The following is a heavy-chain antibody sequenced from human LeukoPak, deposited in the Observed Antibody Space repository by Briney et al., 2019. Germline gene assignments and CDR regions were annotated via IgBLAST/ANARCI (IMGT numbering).Heavy chain of an antibody. Sequence: PSETLSLTCAVYIDSFSNYHWNWIRQTPAKGMEWIGEVNESGGTNISPSLRSRVILSVDTSRNQFSLKLISVTVADTAIYYCARGQGATVPQVGKNWFDPWGQGTRVTVSS. CDR3: ARGQGATVPQVGKNWFDP. CDR2: VNESGGT. CDR1: IDSFSNYH. D-gene: IGHD1-26*01. V-gene: IGHV4-34*01. J-gene: IGHJ5*02.